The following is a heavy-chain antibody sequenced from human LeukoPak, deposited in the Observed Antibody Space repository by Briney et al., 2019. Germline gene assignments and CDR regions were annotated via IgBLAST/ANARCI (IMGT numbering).Heavy chain of an antibody. J-gene: IGHJ3*02. CDR2: INPNSGGT. Sequence: ASVKVSCKASGYTFTGYYMHWVRQAPGQGLEWMGWINPNSGGTNYAQKFQGRVTMTRDTPISTAYMELSRLRSDDTAVYYCASDPSSNYDFWSGYYPGAFDIWGQGTMVTVSS. V-gene: IGHV1-2*02. CDR1: GYTFTGYY. CDR3: ASDPSSNYDFWSGYYPGAFDI. D-gene: IGHD3-3*01.